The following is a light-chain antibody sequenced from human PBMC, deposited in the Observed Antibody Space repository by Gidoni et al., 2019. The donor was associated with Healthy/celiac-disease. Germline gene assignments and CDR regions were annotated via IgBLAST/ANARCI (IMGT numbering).Light chain of an antibody. J-gene: IGKJ2*02. Sequence: IQMTQSPSSLSASVGDRVTITCQASQDISNYLTWYQQKPGKAPKLLIYDASNLETGVPSRFSGSGSGTDFTFTSSSLQPEDIATYYCQQYDNLSTFGQGTKVEIK. CDR3: QQYDNLST. CDR2: DAS. V-gene: IGKV1-33*01. CDR1: QDISNY.